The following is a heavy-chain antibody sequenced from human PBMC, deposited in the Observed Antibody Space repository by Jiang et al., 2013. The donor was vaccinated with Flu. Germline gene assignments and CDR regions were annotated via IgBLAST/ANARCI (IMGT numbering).Heavy chain of an antibody. J-gene: IGHJ4*02. CDR2: IYPGDSDI. D-gene: IGHD3-22*01. CDR3: ARLRDSV. V-gene: IGHV5-51*01. Sequence: GLEWMGIIYPGDSDIKYSPSFQGQVTISADKSITTAYLQWSSLKASDTAMYYCARLRDSVWGQGTLVTVSS.